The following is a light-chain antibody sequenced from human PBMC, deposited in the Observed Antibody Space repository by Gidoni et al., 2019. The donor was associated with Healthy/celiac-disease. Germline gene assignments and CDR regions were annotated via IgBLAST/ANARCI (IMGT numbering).Light chain of an antibody. Sequence: IVMPQPPDSLAVSLGERATINRKSSQSVLYSSNNKNYLAWYQQKPGQPPKLLIYWASTRESGVPDRFSGSGSGTDFTLTISSLQAEDVAVYYCQQYDSTPRTFXQXTKVEIK. CDR1: QSVLYSSNNKNY. J-gene: IGKJ1*01. V-gene: IGKV4-1*01. CDR2: WAS. CDR3: QQYDSTPRT.